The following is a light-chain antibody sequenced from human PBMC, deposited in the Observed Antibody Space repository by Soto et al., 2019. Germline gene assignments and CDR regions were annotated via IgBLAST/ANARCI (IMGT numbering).Light chain of an antibody. CDR1: QNINNY. CDR2: AAS. V-gene: IGKV1-39*01. J-gene: IGKJ3*01. Sequence: DVPMTKSPSSLSASVGDTVTITCRASQNINNYVNWYQHKVGRXHKLLIYAASNLKRGVPSRFSGSGSGTDGTITISSLQPEDCSTYYCQQSIINPHTFGPGTKVEIK. CDR3: QQSIINPHT.